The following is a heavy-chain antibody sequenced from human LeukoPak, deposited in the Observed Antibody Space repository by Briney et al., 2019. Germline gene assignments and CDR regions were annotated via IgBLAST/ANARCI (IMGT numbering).Heavy chain of an antibody. CDR3: ARRGYCSGGSCYSTYYFDY. Sequence: GESLKISCKGSGYSFTSYWIGWVRQMPGKGLEWMGIIYPGDSDTRYSPSFQGQVTISADKSISTAYLQWSSLKASDTAMYYCARRGYCSGGSCYSTYYFDYWGQGTLVTVSS. J-gene: IGHJ4*02. V-gene: IGHV5-51*01. CDR2: IYPGDSDT. D-gene: IGHD2-15*01. CDR1: GYSFTSYW.